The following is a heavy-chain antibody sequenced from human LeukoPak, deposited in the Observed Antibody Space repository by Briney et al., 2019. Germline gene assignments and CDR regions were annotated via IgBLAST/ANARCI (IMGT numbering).Heavy chain of an antibody. CDR1: GGSISSYY. V-gene: IGHV4-59*05. J-gene: IGHJ5*02. CDR3: ARQIILLSGSNWFDP. Sequence: SETLSLTCTVSGGSISSYYWSWIRQPPGKGLEWIGSIYYSGSTYYNPSLKSRVTISVDTSKNQFSLKLSSVTAADTAVYYCARQIILLSGSNWFDPWGQGTLVTVSS. D-gene: IGHD5-12*01. CDR2: IYYSGST.